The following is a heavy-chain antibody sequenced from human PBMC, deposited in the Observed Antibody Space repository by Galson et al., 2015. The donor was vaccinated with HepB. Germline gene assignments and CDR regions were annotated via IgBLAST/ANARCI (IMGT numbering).Heavy chain of an antibody. Sequence: SVKVSCKASGGTFSSYAISWVRQAPGQGLEWIGRIIPILGIANYAQKFQGRVTITADKSTSTAYMELSSLRSEDTAVYYCARGVGSSSTYMDVWGKGTTVTVSS. CDR1: GGTFSSYA. CDR3: ARGVGSSSTYMDV. D-gene: IGHD6-6*01. J-gene: IGHJ6*03. V-gene: IGHV1-69*04. CDR2: IIPILGIA.